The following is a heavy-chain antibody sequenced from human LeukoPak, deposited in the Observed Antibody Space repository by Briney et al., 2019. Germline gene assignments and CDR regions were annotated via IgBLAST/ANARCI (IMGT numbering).Heavy chain of an antibody. CDR2: ISYDGSNK. CDR3: AKDARYWNSGWGFDY. D-gene: IGHD1/OR15-1a*01. V-gene: IGHV3-30*18. Sequence: GGSLRLSCAASGFTFSSYGMHWVRQASGKGLEWVAVISYDGSNKYYADSVKGRFTISRDNSKNTLYLQMNSLRAEDTAVNYCAKDARYWNSGWGFDYWGQGTLVTVSS. J-gene: IGHJ4*02. CDR1: GFTFSSYG.